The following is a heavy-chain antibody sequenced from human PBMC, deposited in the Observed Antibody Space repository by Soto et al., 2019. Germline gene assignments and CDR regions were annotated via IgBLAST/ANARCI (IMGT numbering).Heavy chain of an antibody. Sequence: QVQLVQSGDEVRKPGSSVKVSCKASGYIFVNYGIACVRQAPGQGLEWMGWISPYSGNTHYASKVQGRLTMTTDTSTTTAYMVLRSLTPDDTAVYYCSMVNNYVTPTPQDVWVQGTTVTVSS. CDR2: ISPYSGNT. CDR1: GYIFVNYG. J-gene: IGHJ6*02. D-gene: IGHD3-16*01. CDR3: SMVNNYVTPTPQDV. V-gene: IGHV1-18*01.